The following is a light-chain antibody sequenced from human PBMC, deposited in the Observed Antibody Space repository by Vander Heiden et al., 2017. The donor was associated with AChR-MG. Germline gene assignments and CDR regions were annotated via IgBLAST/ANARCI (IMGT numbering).Light chain of an antibody. CDR1: QSVSSN. Sequence: EIVMTQSPATLSVSPGERATLSCRASQSVSSNLAWYQQKPGQAPRLLIYGASTRATGIPARFSGSGSGTEFTLTISSLQSEDFAVYYCQQDNNWHPINVGQGTPLEMK. V-gene: IGKV3-15*01. CDR3: QQDNNWHPIN. J-gene: IGKJ5*01. CDR2: GAS.